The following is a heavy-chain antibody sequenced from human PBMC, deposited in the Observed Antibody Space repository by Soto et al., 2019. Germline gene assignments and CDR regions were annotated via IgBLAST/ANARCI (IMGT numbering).Heavy chain of an antibody. CDR3: AKLTYPSDSTGYYYERVSGWIAS. D-gene: IGHD3-22*01. CDR1: GETLACCC. Sequence: GAPAEACCKECGETLACCCLQSAHQANRQRVEWTGWINAGNGNTKYSEKFQGRVTISRDNSKNTLYLQMNSLRAEDTAVYYCAKLTYPSDSTGYYYERVSGWIASWGQGTLVTVSS. J-gene: IGHJ5*01. CDR2: INAGNGNT. V-gene: IGHV1-3*01.